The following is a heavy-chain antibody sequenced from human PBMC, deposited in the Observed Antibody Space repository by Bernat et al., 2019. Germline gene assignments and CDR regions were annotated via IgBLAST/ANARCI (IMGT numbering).Heavy chain of an antibody. D-gene: IGHD3-10*01. CDR1: GFTFSSYW. CDR2: IKEDGSAK. Sequence: EVQLVESGGGLVQPGGSLRLSCAASGFTFSSYWMTWVRQAPGMGLEWVADIKEDGSAKYYVDSVKGRFTISRDNAKNSLYLQMNSLRAEDTAVYYCARGYGSGSYLHYWGQGTLVTVSS. CDR3: ARGYGSGSYLHY. J-gene: IGHJ4*02. V-gene: IGHV3-7*04.